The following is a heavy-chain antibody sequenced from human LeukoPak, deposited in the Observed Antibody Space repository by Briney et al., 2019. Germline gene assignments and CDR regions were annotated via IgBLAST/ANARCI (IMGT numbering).Heavy chain of an antibody. CDR1: GFTFVTYE. CDR3: ARRSLGDYPSFDY. V-gene: IGHV3-48*03. J-gene: IGHJ4*02. D-gene: IGHD4-17*01. CDR2: ISSSGETI. Sequence: PGGSLRLSCVAPGFTFVTYEMNWVRQAPGKGLEWVSHISSSGETIYYVDSVKGRFTISRDNAKNSLYLQMSSLRAEDTAVYYCARRSLGDYPSFDYWGQGTLVTVSS.